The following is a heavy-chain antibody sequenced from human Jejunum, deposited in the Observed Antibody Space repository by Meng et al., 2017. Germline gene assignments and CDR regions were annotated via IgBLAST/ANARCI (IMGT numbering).Heavy chain of an antibody. J-gene: IGHJ5*02. Sequence: QVHLRQWGAGLVKPAETRSLTCGVYGGSFNSYFWNWIRQPPGKGLEWIGEINQNGRTNYNPSLESRVTISMDKSKKEFSLRLASVTAADTALYYCVRGRDPMVVGELDPWGQGTLVTVSS. V-gene: IGHV4-34*01. CDR3: VRGRDPMVVGELDP. CDR2: INQNGRT. CDR1: GGSFNSYF. D-gene: IGHD2-15*01.